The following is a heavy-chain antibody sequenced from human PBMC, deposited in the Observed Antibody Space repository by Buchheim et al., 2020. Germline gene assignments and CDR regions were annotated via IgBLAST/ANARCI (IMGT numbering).Heavy chain of an antibody. CDR2: IWYDGSNK. V-gene: IGHV3-33*01. CDR3: ARDEVRIGAGHFDY. Sequence: QVQLVESGGGVVQPGRSLRLSCAASGFTFSSSGMHWVRQAPGKGLEWVAVIWYDGSNKYYADSVKGRFTISSDNSKNTLYLQMNSLRAEDTAVYSCARDEVRIGAGHFDYWGQGTL. CDR1: GFTFSSSG. D-gene: IGHD4/OR15-4a*01. J-gene: IGHJ4*02.